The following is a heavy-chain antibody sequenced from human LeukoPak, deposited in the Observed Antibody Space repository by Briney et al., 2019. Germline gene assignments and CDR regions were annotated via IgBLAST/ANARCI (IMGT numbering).Heavy chain of an antibody. Sequence: TLSLTCAVSGGSISSGGYSWSWIRQPPGKGLEWIGYIYHSGSTYYNPSLKSRVTISVDRSKNQFSLKLSSVTAADTAVYYCARGPRGSYHDYWGQGTLVTVSS. CDR3: ARGPRGSYHDY. D-gene: IGHD1-26*01. CDR1: GGSISSGGYS. V-gene: IGHV4-30-2*01. J-gene: IGHJ4*02. CDR2: IYHSGST.